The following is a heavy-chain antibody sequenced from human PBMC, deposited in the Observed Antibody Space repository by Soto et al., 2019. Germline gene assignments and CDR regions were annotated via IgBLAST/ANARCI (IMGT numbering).Heavy chain of an antibody. CDR3: AKGYCSGGSCYDDLPYYYYGMDV. V-gene: IGHV3-23*01. D-gene: IGHD2-15*01. J-gene: IGHJ6*02. Sequence: EVQLLESGGGLVQPGGSLRLSCAASGFTFSSYAMSWVRQAPGKGLEWVSAISGSGGSTYYADSVKGRFTISRDNSKNTLYLQMTSLRAEDTAVYYCAKGYCSGGSCYDDLPYYYYGMDVWGQGTTVTVSS. CDR2: ISGSGGST. CDR1: GFTFSSYA.